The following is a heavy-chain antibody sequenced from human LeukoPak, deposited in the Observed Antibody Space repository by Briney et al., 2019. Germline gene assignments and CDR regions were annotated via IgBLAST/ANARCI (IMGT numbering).Heavy chain of an antibody. V-gene: IGHV1-2*02. CDR2: INPNSGGT. D-gene: IGHD4-17*01. CDR1: GYTFSGYY. J-gene: IGHJ3*02. CDR3: ARVAYGDYDSSAFDM. Sequence: ASVKVSCRASGYTFSGYYMHWVRQAPGQGLEWMGWINPNSGGTNYAQKFQGRVTMTRDMSINTAYMELSRLRSDDTAVYYCARVAYGDYDSSAFDMWGQGTMVTVSS.